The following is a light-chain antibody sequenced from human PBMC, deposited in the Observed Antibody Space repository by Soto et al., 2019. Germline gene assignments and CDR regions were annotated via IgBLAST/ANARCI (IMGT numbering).Light chain of an antibody. J-gene: IGLJ1*01. CDR3: SSYTRSTTHV. Sequence: QSALTQPASVSRSPGQSITISCTGTSSDIGGYNYVSWYQQHPGRAPKLMIYGVSNRPSGVSNRFSGSKSGNTASLSISGLQAGDEADYYCSSYTRSTTHVFGSGTKLTVL. CDR1: SSDIGGYNY. V-gene: IGLV2-14*03. CDR2: GVS.